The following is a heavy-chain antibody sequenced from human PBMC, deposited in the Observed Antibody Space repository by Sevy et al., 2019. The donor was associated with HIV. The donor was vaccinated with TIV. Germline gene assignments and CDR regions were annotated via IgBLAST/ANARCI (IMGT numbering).Heavy chain of an antibody. J-gene: IGHJ4*02. Sequence: GGSLRLSCAASGFTFSTYALHWVRQAPGKGLEWVALISYDGNNKYYADSVKGRFTISRDDSKNTLYLQMNSLSTEDTAVYYCARDSGYSVNDCPGNDWGQGTLVTVSS. CDR1: GFTFSTYA. CDR2: ISYDGNNK. D-gene: IGHD5-12*01. V-gene: IGHV3-30-3*01. CDR3: ARDSGYSVNDCPGND.